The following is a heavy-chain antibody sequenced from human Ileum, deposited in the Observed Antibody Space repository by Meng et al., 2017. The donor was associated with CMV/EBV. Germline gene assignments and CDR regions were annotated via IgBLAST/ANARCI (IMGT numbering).Heavy chain of an antibody. V-gene: IGHV3-30*02. CDR2: IRYDGSNE. Sequence: GSRKISGAASGFIFSSFGMHWVRQAPGMGLGGVAFIRYDGSNEYYADSVKGRFTVSRDNSKNTLYLQMNSLRAEDTAVYYCAKDYDTSEFYSMYYYYGMDVWGQGTTVTVSS. CDR1: GFIFSSFG. D-gene: IGHD3-9*01. J-gene: IGHJ6*02. CDR3: AKDYDTSEFYSMYYYYGMDV.